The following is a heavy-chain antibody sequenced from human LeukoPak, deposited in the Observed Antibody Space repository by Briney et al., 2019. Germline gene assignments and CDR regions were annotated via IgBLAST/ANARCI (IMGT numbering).Heavy chain of an antibody. J-gene: IGHJ4*02. V-gene: IGHV3-7*01. CDR3: AREVDTAMVTPGY. CDR1: GFTFSRAW. Sequence: GGSLRLSCAASGFTFSRAWMSWVRQAPGKGLEWVANIKEDGSEDYYADSVKGRFAISKDNAKNSLYLQMNSLRAEDTAVYYCAREVDTAMVTPGYWGQGTLVTVSS. D-gene: IGHD5-18*01. CDR2: IKEDGSED.